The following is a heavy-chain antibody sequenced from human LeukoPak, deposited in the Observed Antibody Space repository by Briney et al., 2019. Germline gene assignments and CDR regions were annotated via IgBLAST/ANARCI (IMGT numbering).Heavy chain of an antibody. J-gene: IGHJ3*02. Sequence: GGSLRLSCAASGFTFSSYSMNWVRQAPGKGLEWVSSISSSSSYIYYADSVKGRFTISRDNAKNSLYLQMNSLRAEDTAVYYCARITTVTTEEDAFDIWGQGTMVTVSS. V-gene: IGHV3-21*01. CDR3: ARITTVTTEEDAFDI. CDR1: GFTFSSYS. D-gene: IGHD4-17*01. CDR2: ISSSSSYI.